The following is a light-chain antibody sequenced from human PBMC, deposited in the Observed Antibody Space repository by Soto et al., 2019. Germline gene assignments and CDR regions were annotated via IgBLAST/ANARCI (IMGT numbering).Light chain of an antibody. CDR3: QTWGTGIQGV. CDR2: LNSDGSH. J-gene: IGLJ3*02. Sequence: QTVVTQSPSASASLGASVKLTCTLSSGHSSYAIAWHQQQPEKGPRYLMKLNSDGSHSKGDGIPDRFSGSSSGAERYLTISSLRSEDEADYYCQTWGTGIQGVFGGGTKVTVL. V-gene: IGLV4-69*01. CDR1: SGHSSYA.